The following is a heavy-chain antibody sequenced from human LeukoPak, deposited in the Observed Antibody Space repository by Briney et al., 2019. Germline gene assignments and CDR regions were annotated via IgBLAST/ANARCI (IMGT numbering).Heavy chain of an antibody. J-gene: IGHJ4*02. Sequence: ASVKVSCKASGYTFTGYYMHWVRQAPGQGLEWMGWINPNSGGTNYAQKFQGRVTTTRDTSISTAYMEPSRLRSDDTAVYYCAKGAHYHDSSEVFDYWGQGTLVSVSS. D-gene: IGHD3-22*01. CDR2: INPNSGGT. CDR3: AKGAHYHDSSEVFDY. CDR1: GYTFTGYY. V-gene: IGHV1-2*02.